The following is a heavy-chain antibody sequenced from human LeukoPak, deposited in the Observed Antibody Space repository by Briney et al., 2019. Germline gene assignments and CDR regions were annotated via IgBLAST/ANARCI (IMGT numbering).Heavy chain of an antibody. CDR3: ARGGGGGYNSF. V-gene: IGHV3-21*01. CDR1: GFTFSSYS. J-gene: IGHJ4*02. CDR2: IGSSSSYI. Sequence: GGSLRLSCAASGFTFSSYSMNWVRQAPGKGLEWVSSIGSSSSYIYYADSVKGRFTISRDNAKNSLYLQVNSLRAEDTAVYYCARGGGGGYNSFWGQGTLVTVSS. D-gene: IGHD5-24*01.